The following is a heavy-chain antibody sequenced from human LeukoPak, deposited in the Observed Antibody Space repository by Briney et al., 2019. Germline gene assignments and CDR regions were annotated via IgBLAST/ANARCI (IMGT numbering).Heavy chain of an antibody. Sequence: SETLSLTCTVSGASIRTYYWSWIRQSPGKGLEWIGYIYYTGSTNYNPSLKSRVTISVDSTKNQFSLKLSSVTAADTAVYYCARWRREYGDYGDYFYYYMDVWGKGTTVTVSS. CDR3: ARWRREYGDYGDYFYYYMDV. CDR1: GASIRTYY. V-gene: IGHV4-59*01. D-gene: IGHD4-17*01. CDR2: IYYTGST. J-gene: IGHJ6*03.